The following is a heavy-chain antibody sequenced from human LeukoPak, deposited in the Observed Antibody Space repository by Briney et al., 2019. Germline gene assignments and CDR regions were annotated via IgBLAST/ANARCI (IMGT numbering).Heavy chain of an antibody. J-gene: IGHJ3*02. Sequence: PGGSLRLSCAASGFTFSSYGMSWVRQAPGKGLEWVSYISSGSSTIYNADSVKGRFTISRDNAKNSLYLQMNSLKVDDTAVYYCAREYSSSSGKAFDIWGQGTMVTVSS. V-gene: IGHV3-48*01. D-gene: IGHD6-6*01. CDR3: AREYSSSSGKAFDI. CDR2: ISSGSSTI. CDR1: GFTFSSYG.